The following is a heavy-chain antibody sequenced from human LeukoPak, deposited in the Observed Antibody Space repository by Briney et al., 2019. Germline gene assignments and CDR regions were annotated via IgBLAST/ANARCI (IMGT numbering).Heavy chain of an antibody. D-gene: IGHD3-3*01. Sequence: GGSLRLACAASGFTFTTYWMTWVRQAPGKGREWVANIKQGGGEKYYVDCEKGRFTISRDNAKNSLYLEMNSVRAEDTAVSYCASINAQSHNFWSGYPHGWFDPWGQGTLVTVSS. CDR2: IKQGGGEK. J-gene: IGHJ5*02. CDR1: GFTFTTYW. V-gene: IGHV3-7*01. CDR3: ASINAQSHNFWSGYPHGWFDP.